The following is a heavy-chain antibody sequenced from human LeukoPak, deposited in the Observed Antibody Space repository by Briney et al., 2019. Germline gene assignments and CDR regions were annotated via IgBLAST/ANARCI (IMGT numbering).Heavy chain of an antibody. J-gene: IGHJ6*03. CDR3: VRVEAGSGWYLWYMDV. CDR2: IGTAGDT. D-gene: IGHD6-19*01. CDR1: GFTFGSYD. Sequence: GGSLRLSCAACGFTFGSYDMHWVRQATGKGLEWVSAIGTAGDTYYPGSVKGQFTISRDNSKNTLYLQMNSLRVEDTAVYYCVRVEAGSGWYLWYMDVWGKGTSVTISS. V-gene: IGHV3-13*03.